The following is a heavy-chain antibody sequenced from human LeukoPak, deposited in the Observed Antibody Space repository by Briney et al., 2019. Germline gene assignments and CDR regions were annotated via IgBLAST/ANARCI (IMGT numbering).Heavy chain of an antibody. CDR1: GFTFSGSA. CDR2: IRSKANSYAT. CDR3: TRPLISDYGDYVNY. V-gene: IGHV3-73*01. Sequence: GGSLRLSCAASGFTFSGSAMHWVRQASGKGLEWVGRIRSKANSYATAYAASVKGRFTISRDDSKNTEYLQMNSLKTEDTAVYYCTRPLISDYGDYVNYWGQGTLVTVSS. J-gene: IGHJ4*02. D-gene: IGHD4-17*01.